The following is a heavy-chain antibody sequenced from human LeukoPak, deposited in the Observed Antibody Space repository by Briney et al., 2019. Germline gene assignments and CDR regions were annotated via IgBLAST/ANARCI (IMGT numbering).Heavy chain of an antibody. Sequence: PRGSLRLSCAASGFTVSSNYMSWVRQAPGKGLEWVSVIYSGGSTYYADSVKGRFTISRDNSKNTLYLQMNSLRAEDTAVYYCARGEYQLPQGNWGQGTLVTVSS. J-gene: IGHJ4*02. CDR3: ARGEYQLPQGN. D-gene: IGHD2-2*01. CDR1: GFTVSSNY. CDR2: IYSGGST. V-gene: IGHV3-66*02.